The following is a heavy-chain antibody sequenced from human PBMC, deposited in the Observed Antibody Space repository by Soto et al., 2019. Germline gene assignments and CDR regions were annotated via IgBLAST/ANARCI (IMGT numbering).Heavy chain of an antibody. CDR3: ARVALSGGGWLDP. CDR1: GNTFTRFY. V-gene: IGHV1-46*01. CDR2: INPRSGDT. Sequence: VQLVQSGAEVKKPGASVNVSCKASGNTFTRFYIHWVRQAPGQGLEWMGIINPRSGDTTYAEKFQGRITVTRATSTSTVYMELTSMRYEGTAIYYGARVALSGGGWLDPWGQGPLVTVSS. D-gene: IGHD1-26*01. J-gene: IGHJ5*02.